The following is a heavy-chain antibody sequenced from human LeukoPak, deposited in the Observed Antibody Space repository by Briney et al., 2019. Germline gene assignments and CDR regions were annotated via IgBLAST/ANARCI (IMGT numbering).Heavy chain of an antibody. CDR1: GLTFSSFA. D-gene: IGHD3-10*01. Sequence: GGSLRLSCAASGLTFSSFAMSWVRQAPGKGLEWVSGISGNGGRIYYADSVKGRFTISRDNSKNTLHLQMNSLRVEDTAVYYCAREKYYYGSGFDLWGRGTLVTVSS. J-gene: IGHJ2*01. CDR3: AREKYYYGSGFDL. V-gene: IGHV3-23*01. CDR2: ISGNGGRI.